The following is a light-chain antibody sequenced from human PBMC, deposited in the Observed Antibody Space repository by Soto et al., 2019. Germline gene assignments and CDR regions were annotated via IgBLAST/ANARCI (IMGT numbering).Light chain of an antibody. CDR3: CSYAASNTRV. CDR2: EGN. J-gene: IGLJ3*02. Sequence: QSALTQPASVSGSPGQSITISCTGTSSDVGSYNLVSWYQQHPGKAPKLMIYEGNKWPSGVSNRFSGSKSGNTASLTISGLQAEDEADYYCCSYAASNTRVFGGGTKVTVL. CDR1: SSDVGSYNL. V-gene: IGLV2-23*01.